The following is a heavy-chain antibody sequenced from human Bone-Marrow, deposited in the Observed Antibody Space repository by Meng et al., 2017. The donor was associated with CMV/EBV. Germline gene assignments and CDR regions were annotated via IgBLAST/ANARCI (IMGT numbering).Heavy chain of an antibody. V-gene: IGHV1-18*01. CDR2: ISAYNGNT. Sequence: ASVKVSCKASGYTFTSYGISWVRQAPGQGLEWMGWISAYNGNTNYAQKLQGRVTMTADTSTSTAYMELRSLRSDDTAVYYCAREDSSGHGEYYFDYWGQGTLVTVSS. CDR1: GYTFTSYG. CDR3: AREDSSGHGEYYFDY. D-gene: IGHD3-10*01. J-gene: IGHJ4*02.